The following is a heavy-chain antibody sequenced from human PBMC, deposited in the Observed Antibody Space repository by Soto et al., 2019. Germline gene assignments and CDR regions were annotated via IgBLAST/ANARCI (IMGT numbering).Heavy chain of an antibody. Sequence: SETLSLTCAVSGGSISSGGYSWSWIRQPPGKGLEWIGYIYHSGSTYYNPSLKSRVTISVDRSKNQSSLKLSSVTAADTAVYYCARVRYYDILTGYYGDAFDIWGQGTMVTVS. J-gene: IGHJ3*02. V-gene: IGHV4-30-2*01. CDR1: GGSISSGGYS. CDR2: IYHSGST. D-gene: IGHD3-9*01. CDR3: ARVRYYDILTGYYGDAFDI.